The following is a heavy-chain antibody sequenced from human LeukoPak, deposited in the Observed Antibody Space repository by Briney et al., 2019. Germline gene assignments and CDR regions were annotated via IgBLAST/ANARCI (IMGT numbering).Heavy chain of an antibody. J-gene: IGHJ4*02. D-gene: IGHD3-3*01. CDR3: ARDEGITIFGVVIEYYFDY. Sequence: ASVKVSCKASGYTFTSYGISWVRQAPGQGLEWMGWISACNGNTNYAQKLQGRVTMTTDTSTSTAYMELRSLRSDDTAVYYCARDEGITIFGVVIEYYFDYWGQGTLVTVSS. CDR1: GYTFTSYG. V-gene: IGHV1-18*01. CDR2: ISACNGNT.